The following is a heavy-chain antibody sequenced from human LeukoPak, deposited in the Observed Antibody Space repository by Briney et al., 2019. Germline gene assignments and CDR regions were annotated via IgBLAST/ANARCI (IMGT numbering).Heavy chain of an antibody. CDR1: GYTFTGYY. D-gene: IGHD2-2*01. V-gene: IGHV1-2*02. CDR3: ARDHCSSTSCAPFDY. Sequence: ASVKVSCKASGYTFTGYYMHGVRQAPGQGLEWMGWINPNSGGTNYAQKFQGRVTMTRDTSISTAYMELSRLRSDDTAVYYCARDHCSSTSCAPFDYWGQGTLVTVSS. J-gene: IGHJ4*02. CDR2: INPNSGGT.